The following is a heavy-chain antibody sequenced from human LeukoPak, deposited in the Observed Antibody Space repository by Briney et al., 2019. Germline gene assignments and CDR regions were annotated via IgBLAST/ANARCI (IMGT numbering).Heavy chain of an antibody. CDR1: GFTFSSYG. Sequence: PGRSLRLSCAASGFTFSSYGMHWVRQAPGKGLEWVAVIWYDGSNKYYADSVKGRFTISRDSSKNTLYLQMNSLRAEDTAVYYCARGGGGVHYYDSSGYYYPFDYWGQGTLVTVSS. J-gene: IGHJ4*02. CDR3: ARGGGGVHYYDSSGYYYPFDY. D-gene: IGHD3-22*01. CDR2: IWYDGSNK. V-gene: IGHV3-33*01.